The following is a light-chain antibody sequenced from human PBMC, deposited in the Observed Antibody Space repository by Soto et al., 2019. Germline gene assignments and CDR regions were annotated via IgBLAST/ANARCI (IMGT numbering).Light chain of an antibody. CDR1: TSNIGSNY. CDR2: RNN. J-gene: IGLJ1*01. V-gene: IGLV1-47*01. CDR3: ATWDDSLNGLYV. Sequence: QSVLTQPPSASGTPGQGVTISCSGSTSNIGSNYVYRYQQLPGTAPKLLIYRNNQRPSGVPDRFSGSKSGTSASLAISGLRSDDEADYFCATWDDSLNGLYVFGTGTKVTVL.